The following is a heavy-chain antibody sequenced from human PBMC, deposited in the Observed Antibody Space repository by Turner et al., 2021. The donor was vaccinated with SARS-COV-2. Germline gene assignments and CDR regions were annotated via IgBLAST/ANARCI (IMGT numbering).Heavy chain of an antibody. D-gene: IGHD5-18*01. J-gene: IGHJ5*02. V-gene: IGHV3-53*01. CDR3: AKTDTAMVPYNWFDP. Sequence: EVQLVESGGGLIQPGGSLRLSCAASGFTVSSNYMSWVRQAPGKGLEWVSVIYSGGSTYYADSVKGRFTISRDNSKNTLYLQMNSLRAEDTAVYYCAKTDTAMVPYNWFDPWGQGTLVTVSS. CDR2: IYSGGST. CDR1: GFTVSSNY.